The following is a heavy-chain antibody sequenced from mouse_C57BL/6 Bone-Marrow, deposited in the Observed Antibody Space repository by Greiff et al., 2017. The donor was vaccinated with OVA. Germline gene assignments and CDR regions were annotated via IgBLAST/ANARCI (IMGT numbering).Heavy chain of an antibody. CDR2: IYPRSGNT. J-gene: IGHJ3*01. CDR3: ARFYYGREVAY. CDR1: GYTFTSYG. V-gene: IGHV1-81*01. Sequence: QVQLQQSGAELARPGASVKLSCKASGYTFTSYGISWVKQRTGQGLEWIGEIYPRSGNTYYNEKFKGKATLTADKASSTAYMELRSLTSEDSAVYFCARFYYGREVAYWGQGTLVTVSA. D-gene: IGHD1-1*01.